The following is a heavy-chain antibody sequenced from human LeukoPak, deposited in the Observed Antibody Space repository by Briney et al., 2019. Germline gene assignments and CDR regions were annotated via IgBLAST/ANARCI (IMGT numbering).Heavy chain of an antibody. Sequence: GGSLRLSCAASGFTFDDYAMHWVRQAPGKGLEWVSGISWNSGNIGYADSVKGRFTISRDNAKNSLYLQMSSLRAEDMALYYCAKAVGYTSSSGGYFDYWGQGILVTVSS. CDR3: AKAVGYTSSSGGYFDY. D-gene: IGHD6-6*01. CDR1: GFTFDDYA. V-gene: IGHV3-9*03. CDR2: ISWNSGNI. J-gene: IGHJ4*02.